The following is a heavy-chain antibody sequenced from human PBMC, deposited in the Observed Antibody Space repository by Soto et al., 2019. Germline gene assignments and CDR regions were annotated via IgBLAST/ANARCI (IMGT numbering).Heavy chain of an antibody. CDR1: GYTFIDYG. D-gene: IGHD4-17*01. CDR3: ARDRDTTTTVWFDP. J-gene: IGHJ5*02. V-gene: IGHV1-3*01. CDR2: IHAGNGHT. Sequence: ASVKVSCKPSGYTFIDYGIHWLRQAPGQSLEWMGWIHAGNGHTRYSEKLQGRVTITRDTSASTAYMELSSLTSEDTAVYYCARDRDTTTTVWFDPWGQGTLVTVS.